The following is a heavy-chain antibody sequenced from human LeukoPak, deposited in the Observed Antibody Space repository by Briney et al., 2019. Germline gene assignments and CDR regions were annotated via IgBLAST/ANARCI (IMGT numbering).Heavy chain of an antibody. CDR1: GYTFTGYY. J-gene: IGHJ4*02. CDR3: ARDPFTMVRGVISDDDY. D-gene: IGHD3-10*01. Sequence: ASVKVSCKASGYTFTGYYMRWVRQAPGQGLEWMGWLNPNSGGTNYAQKFQGRVTMTRDTSISTAYMELSRLRSDDTAVYYCARDPFTMVRGVISDDDYWGQGTLVTVSS. V-gene: IGHV1-2*02. CDR2: LNPNSGGT.